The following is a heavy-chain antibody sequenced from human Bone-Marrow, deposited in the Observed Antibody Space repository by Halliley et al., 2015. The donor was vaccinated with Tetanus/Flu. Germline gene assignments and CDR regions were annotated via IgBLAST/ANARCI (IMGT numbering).Heavy chain of an antibody. CDR2: LNSDGSST. J-gene: IGHJ4*02. D-gene: IGHD7-27*01. CDR3: ARGTGALGY. Sequence: GLVWVSRLNSDGSSTNCADSVKGRFTISRDNTKDRLYLQRNSRRAEDTAVYYCARGTGALGYWGQGTLVPVSS. V-gene: IGHV3-74*01.